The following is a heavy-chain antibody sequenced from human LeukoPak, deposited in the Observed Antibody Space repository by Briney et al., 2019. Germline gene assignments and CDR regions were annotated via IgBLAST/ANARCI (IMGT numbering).Heavy chain of an antibody. CDR1: GFTFSSYG. CDR3: AKDFSSSWHAGIDY. D-gene: IGHD6-13*01. J-gene: IGHJ4*02. V-gene: IGHV3-30*02. Sequence: GGSLRVSCAASGFTFSSYGMHWVRQAPGKGLEWVAFIRYDGSNKYYADSVKGRFTISRDNSKNTLYLQMNSLRAEDTAVYYCAKDFSSSWHAGIDYWGQGTLVTVSS. CDR2: IRYDGSNK.